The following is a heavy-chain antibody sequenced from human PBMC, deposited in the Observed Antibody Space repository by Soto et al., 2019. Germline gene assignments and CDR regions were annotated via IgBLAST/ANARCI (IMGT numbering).Heavy chain of an antibody. CDR2: ITPRYAVV. CDR1: GGTFTNYA. Sequence: QVQLVQSGAEVKTPGSSVKVSCKTSGGTFTNYAFSWVRQAPGQGLEWMGHITPRYAVVNYAQRLQGRVTITADKSTSTIYMELSSLTYEDTATYYCARDRDVDKFGWFDPWGQGTLVSVSS. D-gene: IGHD3-16*01. V-gene: IGHV1-69*17. CDR3: ARDRDVDKFGWFDP. J-gene: IGHJ5*02.